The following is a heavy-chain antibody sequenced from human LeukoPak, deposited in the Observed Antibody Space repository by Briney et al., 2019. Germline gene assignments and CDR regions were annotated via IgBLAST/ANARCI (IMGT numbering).Heavy chain of an antibody. J-gene: IGHJ5*02. D-gene: IGHD3-10*01. Sequence: SETLSLTCTVSGGSISSSSYYWGWIRQPPGKGLEWIGSIYYSGSTYYNPSLKSRVTISVDTSKNQFSLKLSSVTAADTAVYYCASALLWFGELLAWGQGTLVTVSS. CDR2: IYYSGST. V-gene: IGHV4-39*01. CDR1: GGSISSSSYY. CDR3: ASALLWFGELLA.